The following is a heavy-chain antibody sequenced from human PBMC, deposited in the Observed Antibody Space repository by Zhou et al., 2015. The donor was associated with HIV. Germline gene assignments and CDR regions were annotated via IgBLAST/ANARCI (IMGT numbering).Heavy chain of an antibody. CDR3: ARGPLGYCSGGSCSPIDY. CDR2: IIPIFGTA. CDR1: GGTFSSYA. J-gene: IGHJ4*02. D-gene: IGHD2-15*01. V-gene: IGHV1-69*12. Sequence: QVQLVQSGAEVKKPGSSVKVSCKASGGTFSSYAISWVRQAPGQGLEWMGGIIPIFGTANYAQKFQGRVTITADESTSTAYMELSSLRSEDTAVYYCARGPLGYCSGGSCSPIDYWGQGTLVTVSS.